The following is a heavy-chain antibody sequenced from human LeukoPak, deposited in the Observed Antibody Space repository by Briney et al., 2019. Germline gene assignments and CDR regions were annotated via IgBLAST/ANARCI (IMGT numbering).Heavy chain of an antibody. J-gene: IGHJ4*02. CDR3: ARQTGSGLFILP. V-gene: IGHV4-39*01. Sequence: SETLSLTCTVPGVSISSSNSYWGWIRQPPGKGLEWIGSIYYSGNTYYNASLKSQVSISIDTSKNQFSLRLTTVTAADTAVYYCARQTGSGLFILPGGQGTLVTVSS. CDR2: IYYSGNT. D-gene: IGHD3/OR15-3a*01. CDR1: GVSISSSNSY.